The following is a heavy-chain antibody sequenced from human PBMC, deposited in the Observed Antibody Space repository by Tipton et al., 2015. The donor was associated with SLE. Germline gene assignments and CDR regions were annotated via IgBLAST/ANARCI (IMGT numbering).Heavy chain of an antibody. CDR3: ARDRDGDFGDAFDI. CDR2: LHSSGST. V-gene: IGHV4-4*07. Sequence: GLVKPSETLSLTCTVSGGSISSYYWSWIRQPAGKGLEWIGRLHSSGSTKYNPSLNSRVTISVDTSKNQFSLKLTSVTAADTAVYYCARDRDGDFGDAFDIWGQGSMVTVSS. D-gene: IGHD4-17*01. J-gene: IGHJ3*02. CDR1: GGSISSYY.